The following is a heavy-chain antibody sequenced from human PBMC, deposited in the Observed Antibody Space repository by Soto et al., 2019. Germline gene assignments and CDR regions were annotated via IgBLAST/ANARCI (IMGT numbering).Heavy chain of an antibody. CDR3: AKDRGGDCYSCFDY. CDR2: ISYDGSNK. J-gene: IGHJ4*02. D-gene: IGHD2-21*02. Sequence: QVQLVESGGGVVQPGRSLRLSCAASGFTFSSYGMHWVRQAPGTGLAWVAVISYDGSNKYYADSVKGRVTISRDNSKNPLYLQINILSAEDTAVYYCAKDRGGDCYSCFDYCGQGTLVMVSS. CDR1: GFTFSSYG. V-gene: IGHV3-30*18.